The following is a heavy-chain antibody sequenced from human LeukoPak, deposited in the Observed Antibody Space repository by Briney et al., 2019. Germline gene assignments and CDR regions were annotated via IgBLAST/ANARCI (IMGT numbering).Heavy chain of an antibody. V-gene: IGHV3-48*04. Sequence: PGGSLRLSCAASGFTFSSYAMSWLRQAPGKGLEWVSYISSSGSTIYYADSVKGRFTISRDNAKNSLYLQMNSLRAEDTAVYYCAVTIFGVVDYWGQGTLVTVSS. J-gene: IGHJ4*02. D-gene: IGHD3-3*01. CDR2: ISSSGSTI. CDR3: AVTIFGVVDY. CDR1: GFTFSSYA.